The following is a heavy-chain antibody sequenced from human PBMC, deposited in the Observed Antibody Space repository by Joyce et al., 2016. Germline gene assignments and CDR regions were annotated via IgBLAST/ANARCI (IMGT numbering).Heavy chain of an antibody. CDR2: VWYDGTYK. D-gene: IGHD3-22*01. Sequence: QVQLVESGGGVVQPGRSLRLSCASSGFSFSRYGMHWVRQAPGKGLEWVAVVWYDGTYKYYTDSVKGRFTISRDNSKNTMYLQMNSLRAEDTAVYYCARDNSDYYDTSALDYWGQGTLVAVSS. J-gene: IGHJ4*02. CDR3: ARDNSDYYDTSALDY. CDR1: GFSFSRYG. V-gene: IGHV3-33*01.